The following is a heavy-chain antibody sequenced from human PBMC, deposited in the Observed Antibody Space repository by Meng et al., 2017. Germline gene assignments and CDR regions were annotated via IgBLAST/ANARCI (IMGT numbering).Heavy chain of an antibody. J-gene: IGHJ3*02. CDR3: ARSPVGANAFDI. Sequence: GSLRLSCTVSGGSISSSSYYWGWIRQPPGKGLEWIGSIYYSGSTYYNPSLKSRVTISVDTSKNQFSLKLSSVTAADTAVYYCARSPVGANAFDIWGQGTMVTVSS. CDR2: IYYSGST. D-gene: IGHD1-26*01. CDR1: GGSISSSSYY. V-gene: IGHV4-39*07.